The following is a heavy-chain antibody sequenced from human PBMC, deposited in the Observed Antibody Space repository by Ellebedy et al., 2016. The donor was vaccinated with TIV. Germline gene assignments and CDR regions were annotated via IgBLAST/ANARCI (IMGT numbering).Heavy chain of an antibody. CDR2: ISWNSDTM. J-gene: IGHJ5*02. CDR3: AKGPTSMVMRGWFDP. D-gene: IGHD5-18*01. Sequence: GGSLRLSCAASGFTFDDFAMHWVRQAPGKGLEWVSGISWNSDTMAYADSVKGRFTISRDNAKNSLSLQMNSLRAEDTALYYCAKGPTSMVMRGWFDPWGQGTLVTVSS. CDR1: GFTFDDFA. V-gene: IGHV3-9*01.